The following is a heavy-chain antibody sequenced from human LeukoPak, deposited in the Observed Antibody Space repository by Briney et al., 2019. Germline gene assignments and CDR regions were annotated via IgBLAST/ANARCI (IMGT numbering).Heavy chain of an antibody. Sequence: ASVKVSCKASGYTFTSYYMHWVRQAPGQGLEWMGIINPSGGSTSYAQKFQGRVTMTRAMSTSTVYMELSSLRSEDTAVYYCARNRGSSSWLPNWFDPWGQGTLVTVSS. CDR1: GYTFTSYY. CDR3: ARNRGSSSWLPNWFDP. J-gene: IGHJ5*02. V-gene: IGHV1-46*01. CDR2: INPSGGST. D-gene: IGHD6-13*01.